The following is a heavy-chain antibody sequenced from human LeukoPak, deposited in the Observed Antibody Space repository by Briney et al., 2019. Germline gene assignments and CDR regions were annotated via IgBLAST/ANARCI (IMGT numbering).Heavy chain of an antibody. CDR3: ARDEGLTMGLAHYCYYYGMDV. J-gene: IGHJ6*02. V-gene: IGHV6-1*01. CDR2: TYYRSKWYN. Sequence: SQTLSLTCAISGDSVSSNSAAWNWIRQSPSRGLEWLGRTYYRSKWYNDYAVSVKSRITINPDTSKNQFSLQLNSVTPEDTAVYYCARDEGLTMGLAHYCYYYGMDVWGQGTTVTVSS. D-gene: IGHD6-19*01. CDR1: GDSVSSNSAA.